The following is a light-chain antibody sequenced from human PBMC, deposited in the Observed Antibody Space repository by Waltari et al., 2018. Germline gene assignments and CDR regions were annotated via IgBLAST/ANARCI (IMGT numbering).Light chain of an antibody. CDR3: SSYAGSNNLV. J-gene: IGLJ2*01. CDR2: EVS. Sequence: QSALTQPPSASGSPGQSVTISCTGTSSDVGGYNYVSWYQQHPGKAPNLMIYEVSKRPSGVPDRFPGSKSGNTASLTVSGLQAEDEADYYRSSYAGSNNLVFGGGTKLTVL. V-gene: IGLV2-8*01. CDR1: SSDVGGYNY.